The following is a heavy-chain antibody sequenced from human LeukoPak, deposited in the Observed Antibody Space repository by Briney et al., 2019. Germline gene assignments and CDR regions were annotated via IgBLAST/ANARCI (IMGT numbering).Heavy chain of an antibody. D-gene: IGHD1-26*01. V-gene: IGHV1-2*02. CDR2: IIPNSGDT. CDR3: ARGFRVAVGATYLDY. CDR1: GYTFTGYY. J-gene: IGHJ4*02. Sequence: GASVKVSCKASGYTFTGYYLHWLRQAPGQGLEWMGWIIPNSGDTNHAQKFQGRVTMTRDTSISTAYMELSRLRSDDTAVYYCARGFRVAVGATYLDYWGQGTLVTVSS.